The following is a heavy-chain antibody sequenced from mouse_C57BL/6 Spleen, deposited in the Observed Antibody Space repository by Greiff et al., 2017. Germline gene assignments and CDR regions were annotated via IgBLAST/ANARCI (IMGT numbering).Heavy chain of an antibody. J-gene: IGHJ4*01. Sequence: EVKLMESGGGLVKPGGSLKLSCAASGFTFSDYGMHWVRQAPEKGLEWVAYISSGSSTIYYADTVKGRVTISRDNAKNTLFLQMTSLRSENTAMYYCARVHYGSSCRADYYAMDYWGQGTSVTVSS. CDR1: GFTFSDYG. CDR2: ISSGSSTI. V-gene: IGHV5-17*01. CDR3: ARVHYGSSCRADYYAMDY. D-gene: IGHD1-1*01.